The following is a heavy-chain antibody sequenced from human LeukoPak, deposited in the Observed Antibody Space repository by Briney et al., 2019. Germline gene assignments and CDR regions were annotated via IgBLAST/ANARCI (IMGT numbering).Heavy chain of an antibody. CDR2: MNPNSGNT. D-gene: IGHD6-13*01. V-gene: IGHV1-8*01. CDR3: ARGLAAAGSFDY. Sequence: ASVKVSCKASGYTFTSYDINWVRQATGQGLEWMGWMNPNSGNTGYAQKFQGRVTMTRNTSISTAYMELSSLRSEDTAVYYCARGLAAAGSFDYWGQGTLVTVS. CDR1: GYTFTSYD. J-gene: IGHJ4*02.